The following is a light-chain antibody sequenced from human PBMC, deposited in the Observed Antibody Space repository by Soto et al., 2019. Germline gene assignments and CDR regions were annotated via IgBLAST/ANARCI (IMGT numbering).Light chain of an antibody. CDR3: QQYNNWPQT. J-gene: IGKJ1*01. CDR1: QSVGTK. Sequence: EIVVTRSPGTLSVSPGERATLSCRASQSVGTKLAWYQQKPGQVPRLLIYLVSSRATGVPARFSGSGSVTEFTLSISSLQSEDFAEYHCQQYNNWPQTFGQGTKVDIK. CDR2: LVS. V-gene: IGKV3-15*01.